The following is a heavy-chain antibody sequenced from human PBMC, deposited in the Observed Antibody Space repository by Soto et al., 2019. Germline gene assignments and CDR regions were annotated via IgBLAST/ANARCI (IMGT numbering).Heavy chain of an antibody. J-gene: IGHJ6*02. V-gene: IGHV1-18*04. CDR1: GYTFTSYG. D-gene: IGHD2-21*02. CDR2: ISAYNGNT. Sequence: ASVKVSCKASGYTFTSYGISWLRQAPGQGLEWMGWISAYNGNTNYAQKLQGRVTMTTDTSTSTAYMELRSLRSDDTAVYYCARVGHIVVVTATYYYYYGMEVWGQGTTLTVSS. CDR3: ARVGHIVVVTATYYYYYGMEV.